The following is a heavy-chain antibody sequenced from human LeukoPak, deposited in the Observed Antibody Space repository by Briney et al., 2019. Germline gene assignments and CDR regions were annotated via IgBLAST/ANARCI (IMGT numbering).Heavy chain of an antibody. V-gene: IGHV4-34*01. Sequence: SETLSLTCAVDGGSFSGYYWIWFREPLSQPLECIGVINHSGSTNYNPSLKGRVTISVDTSKNQFSLKLSSVTAADTAVYYCARVGVQWLVRADAFDIWGQGTMVTVSS. D-gene: IGHD6-19*01. CDR1: GGSFSGYY. J-gene: IGHJ3*02. CDR2: INHSGST. CDR3: ARVGVQWLVRADAFDI.